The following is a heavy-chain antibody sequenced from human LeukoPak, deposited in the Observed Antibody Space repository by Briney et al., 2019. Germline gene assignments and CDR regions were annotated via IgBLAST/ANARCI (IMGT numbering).Heavy chain of an antibody. J-gene: IGHJ4*02. CDR3: ARDQKDYSNSAVDY. Sequence: GGSLKLSCAASGFTFSGSAMHWVRQASGKGLEWVGRIRSKANSYATAYAASVKGRFTISRDNSKNTLYLQMNSLRPEDTAVFYCARDQKDYSNSAVDYWGQGTLVTVSS. CDR2: IRSKANSYAT. CDR1: GFTFSGSA. V-gene: IGHV3-73*01. D-gene: IGHD6-6*01.